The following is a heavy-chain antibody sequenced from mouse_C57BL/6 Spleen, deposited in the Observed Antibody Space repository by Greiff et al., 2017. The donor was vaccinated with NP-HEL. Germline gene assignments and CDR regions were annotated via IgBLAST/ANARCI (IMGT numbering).Heavy chain of an antibody. CDR2: IHPNSGST. Sequence: VQLQQPGAELVKPGASVKLSCKASGYTFTSYWMHWVKQRPGQGLEWIGMIHPNSGSTNYNEKFKSKATLTVDKSSSTAYMQLSSLTSEDSAVYYCARTFYYSNFTFFDYWGQGTTLTVSS. CDR3: ARTFYYSNFTFFDY. CDR1: GYTFTSYW. V-gene: IGHV1-64*01. D-gene: IGHD2-5*01. J-gene: IGHJ2*01.